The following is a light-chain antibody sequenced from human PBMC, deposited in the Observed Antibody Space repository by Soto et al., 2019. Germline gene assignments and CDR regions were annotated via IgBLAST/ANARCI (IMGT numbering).Light chain of an antibody. Sequence: EVVMTQPPATLSVSPGERATLSCRASQTVSNNLAWYQQKPGQAPRLLIYGASTRATGVPARFSGRGSGTEFTLTISSLQSEDFGLYYCQQYHNWPPWTFGQGTKVDIK. CDR2: GAS. CDR3: QQYHNWPPWT. V-gene: IGKV3-15*01. J-gene: IGKJ1*01. CDR1: QTVSNN.